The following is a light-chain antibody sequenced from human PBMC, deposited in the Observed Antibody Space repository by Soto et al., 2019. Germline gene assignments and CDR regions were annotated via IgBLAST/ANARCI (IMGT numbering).Light chain of an antibody. CDR2: RNN. Sequence: QSALTQPPSASGTPGQRVTISCSGSSSNIGSNYVSWYQQLPGTAPKLLIDRNNQRPSGVPDRFSGSKSGTSASLAISGLRSEDEADYYCAAWDDSLSGLVVFGGGTKLTVL. CDR1: SSNIGSNY. J-gene: IGLJ2*01. V-gene: IGLV1-47*01. CDR3: AAWDDSLSGLVV.